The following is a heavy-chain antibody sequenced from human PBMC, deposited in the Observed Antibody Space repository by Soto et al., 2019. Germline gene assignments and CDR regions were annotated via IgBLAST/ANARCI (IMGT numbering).Heavy chain of an antibody. D-gene: IGHD6-19*01. J-gene: IGHJ4*02. CDR3: ARQDGSGSYYFDY. V-gene: IGHV5-51*01. Sequence: PGESLKISCEGSGYSFPYYWIAWVRQMPGKGLEWMGIIYPGDSDTRYTPSFQGQVTISVDKSISTAYLQWSNLKASDTAMYYCARQDGSGSYYFDYWGQGTLVTVSS. CDR1: GYSFPYYW. CDR2: IYPGDSDT.